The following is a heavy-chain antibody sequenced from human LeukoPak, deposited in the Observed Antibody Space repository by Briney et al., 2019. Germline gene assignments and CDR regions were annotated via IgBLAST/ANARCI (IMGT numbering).Heavy chain of an antibody. CDR1: GGTFSSYA. V-gene: IGHV1-69*05. D-gene: IGHD1-26*01. J-gene: IGHJ6*03. CDR2: IIPIFGTA. Sequence: SVKVSCKASGGTFSSYAISWVRQAPGQGLDWMGGIIPIFGTANYAQKFQGRVTITTDESTSTAYMELSSLRSEDTAVYYCASVGTTSDYYYYMDVWGKGTTVTVSS. CDR3: ASVGTTSDYYYYMDV.